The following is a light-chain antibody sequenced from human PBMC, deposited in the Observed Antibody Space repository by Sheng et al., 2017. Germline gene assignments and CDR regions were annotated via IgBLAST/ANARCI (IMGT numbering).Light chain of an antibody. CDR1: SSNIGAGYD. J-gene: IGLJ3*02. CDR2: VNN. V-gene: IGLV1-40*01. Sequence: QTVLTQPPSVSGAPGQRVTISCTGSSSNIGAGYDVHWYQQLPGTAPKLLIYVNNNRPSGVSDRFSASKSGTSASLAITGLQAEDEADYYCQSSDSLSGWVFGGGTKVTVL. CDR3: QSSDSLSGWV.